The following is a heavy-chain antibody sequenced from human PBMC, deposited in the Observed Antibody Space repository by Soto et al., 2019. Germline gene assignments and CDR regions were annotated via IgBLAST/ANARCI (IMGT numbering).Heavy chain of an antibody. V-gene: IGHV4-30-2*01. CDR2: IYHSGST. CDR1: GGSISSGGYS. J-gene: IGHJ4*02. CDR3: ARGSYASNFDY. Sequence: SETLSLTCAVSGGSISSGGYSWSWIRQPPGKGLEWIGYIYHSGSTYYNPSLKSRVTISVDKSKNHFSLKLSSVAAADTAVYYCARGSYASNFDYWGQGTLVTVSS. D-gene: IGHD3-16*01.